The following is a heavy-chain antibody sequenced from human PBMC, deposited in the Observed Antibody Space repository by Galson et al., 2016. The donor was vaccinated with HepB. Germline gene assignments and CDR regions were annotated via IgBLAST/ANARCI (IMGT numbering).Heavy chain of an antibody. Sequence: SLRLSCAASGFTFSSYNVNWVRQAPGKGLEWVSSISISSYKYYADSVKCRFTISRDNAKNSLYLQMTSLRPEDTAVYYCASSSEPRCGSGSYYWGQGTLVTVSS. CDR3: ASSSEPRCGSGSYY. CDR1: GFTFSSYN. J-gene: IGHJ4*02. D-gene: IGHD1-26*01. CDR2: ISISSYK. V-gene: IGHV3-21*01.